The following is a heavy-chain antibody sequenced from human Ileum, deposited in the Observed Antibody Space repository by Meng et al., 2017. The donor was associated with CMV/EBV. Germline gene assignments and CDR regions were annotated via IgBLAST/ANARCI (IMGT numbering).Heavy chain of an antibody. Sequence: QVYLQEAGPGLVRPSETLSLTCDASGGSISTYYWTWVRQPAGKGLEWIGRINAGGSTNDNPSLKSRVTMSVDTSKNQFSLKLSSVTAADTAVYYCARVWGIAVRPLDYWGQGTLVTVSS. J-gene: IGHJ4*02. D-gene: IGHD6-6*01. CDR3: ARVWGIAVRPLDY. V-gene: IGHV4-4*07. CDR1: GGSISTYY. CDR2: INAGGST.